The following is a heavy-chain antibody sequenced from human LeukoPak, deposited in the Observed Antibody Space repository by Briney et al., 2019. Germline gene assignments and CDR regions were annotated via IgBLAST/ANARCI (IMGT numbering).Heavy chain of an antibody. CDR3: ARMVGETSDFDH. J-gene: IGHJ4*02. D-gene: IGHD2-8*01. CDR1: GGSISAYY. CDR2: LHSSGET. V-gene: IGHV4-4*07. Sequence: SETLSLTCVVSGGSISAYYWNWIRQPAGKGLEWIGRLHSSGETTSNPSLMSRATMSLDTSRNHFSLNLTSVTAADTAIYYCARMVGETSDFDHWGQGTMVTVSS.